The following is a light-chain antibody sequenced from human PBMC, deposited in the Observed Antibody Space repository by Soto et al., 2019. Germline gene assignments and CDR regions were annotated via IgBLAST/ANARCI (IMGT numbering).Light chain of an antibody. CDR2: DDD. Sequence: QSVLTQPRSVSGSPGQSVTISCTGTISNVGGYNYVSWYQQHPGKAPKLLIYDDDKRPSGIPDRFSGSKSGTSATLGITGFQTGDEADYYCGSWDSSLSAYVFATGTKLTVL. CDR1: ISNVGGYNY. CDR3: GSWDSSLSAYV. J-gene: IGLJ1*01. V-gene: IGLV1-51*01.